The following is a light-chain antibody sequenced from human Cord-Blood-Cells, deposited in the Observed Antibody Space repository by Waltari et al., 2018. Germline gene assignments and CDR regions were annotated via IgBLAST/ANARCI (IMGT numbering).Light chain of an antibody. Sequence: QSALTQPASVSGSPGQSITISCTGTSSDVGSYNLVSWYQQHPGKAPKLMIYEGSKRPSGVSNRFSGSKSGNTASLTISALQAEDEADYYCCSYAGSSTFYVFGTGTKVTVL. CDR1: SSDVGSYNL. J-gene: IGLJ1*01. V-gene: IGLV2-23*01. CDR2: EGS. CDR3: CSYAGSSTFYV.